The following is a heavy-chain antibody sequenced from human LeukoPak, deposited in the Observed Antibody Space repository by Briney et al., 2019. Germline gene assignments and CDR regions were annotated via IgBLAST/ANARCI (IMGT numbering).Heavy chain of an antibody. V-gene: IGHV1-8*01. D-gene: IGHD6-13*01. CDR2: MNPNSGNT. CDR3: ARGIAAAATSWYYYYMDV. CDR1: GYTFTSYD. Sequence: ASVKVSCKASGYTFTSYDINWVRQATGQGLEWMGWMNPNSGNTGYAQKFQGRVTMTRNTSISTAYMELSSLRSEDTAVYYCARGIAAAATSWYYYYMDVWGKGTTVTVSS. J-gene: IGHJ6*03.